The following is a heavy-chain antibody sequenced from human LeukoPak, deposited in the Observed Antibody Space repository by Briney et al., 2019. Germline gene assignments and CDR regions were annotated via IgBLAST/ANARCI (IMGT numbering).Heavy chain of an antibody. CDR3: TTGKY. CDR2: IKSKTDGGTT. J-gene: IGHJ4*02. V-gene: IGHV3-15*01. CDR1: GFTFSNAW. Sequence: GGSLRLSCADTGFTFSNAWMSRVRQAPGKGLEWVGHIKSKTDGGTTDYAAPVKGRFTISRDGSENTLSLQMNSLKTEDTAIYYCTTGKYWGQGTLVTVSS.